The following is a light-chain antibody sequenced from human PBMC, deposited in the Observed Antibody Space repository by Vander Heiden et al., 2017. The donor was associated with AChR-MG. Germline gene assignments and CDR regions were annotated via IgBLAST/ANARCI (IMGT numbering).Light chain of an antibody. CDR2: DVN. CDR3: SSYTTSLHFV. CDR1: SSDVGAYNY. J-gene: IGLJ1*01. Sequence: QSALTQPASVSGSPGQSVTITCTGSSSDVGAYNYVSWYQHQPGKAPKLMIYDVNSRPSGVSNRLSGSKSGNTASLTISGLHADDEADYYCSSYTTSLHFVFGTGTKVTVL. V-gene: IGLV2-14*03.